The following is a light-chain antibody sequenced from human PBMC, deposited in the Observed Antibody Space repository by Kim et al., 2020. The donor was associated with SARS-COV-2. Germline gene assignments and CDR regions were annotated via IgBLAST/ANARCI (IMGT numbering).Light chain of an antibody. V-gene: IGKV3-20*01. J-gene: IGKJ4*01. CDR3: HLYGSS. CDR1: QSVSSSY. Sequence: EVVLTQSPGTLSVSPGERGTLSCRASQSVSSSYLAWYQQKPGQAPRLLIHGASSRAASIPDRFSGSGSETDFTLTISRLEPEDFAVYYCHLYGSSFGGGTKVDIK. CDR2: GAS.